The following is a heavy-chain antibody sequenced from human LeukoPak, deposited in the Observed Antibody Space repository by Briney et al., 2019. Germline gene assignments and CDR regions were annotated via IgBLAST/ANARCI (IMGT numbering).Heavy chain of an antibody. CDR3: ARVVYGSGSYYRFLDY. Sequence: GRPLRLSCAASGFTFSSYSMNWVRQAPGKGLEWVSYITSSSSTIYYADSVKGRFTISRDNAKNSLYLQMNSLRAEDTAVYYCARVVYGSGSYYRFLDYWGQGTLVTVSS. CDR2: ITSSSSTI. CDR1: GFTFSSYS. D-gene: IGHD3-10*01. V-gene: IGHV3-48*01. J-gene: IGHJ4*02.